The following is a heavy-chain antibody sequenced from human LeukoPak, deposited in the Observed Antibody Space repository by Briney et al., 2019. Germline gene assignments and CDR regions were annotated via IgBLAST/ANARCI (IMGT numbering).Heavy chain of an antibody. J-gene: IGHJ5*02. Sequence: PGGSLRLSCAASGFTFSSYSMNWVRQAPGKGLQWVSYISSTSSTIYYADSVKARFTISRDNAKNSLFLQMNSLRVEDTAVYYCVRDTGGRGWFDPWGQGTLVTVPS. V-gene: IGHV3-48*01. D-gene: IGHD2-8*02. CDR3: VRDTGGRGWFDP. CDR2: ISSTSSTI. CDR1: GFTFSSYS.